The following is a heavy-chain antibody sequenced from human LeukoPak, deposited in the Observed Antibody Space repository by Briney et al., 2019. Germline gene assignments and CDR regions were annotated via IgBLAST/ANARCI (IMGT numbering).Heavy chain of an antibody. V-gene: IGHV3-48*01. D-gene: IGHD5-12*01. J-gene: IGHJ4*02. CDR2: ISSSSSTI. Sequence: GGSLRLSCAASGFTFSSYSMNWVRQAPGRGLEWVSYISSSSSTIDYADSVKGRFTISRDNAKNSLYLQMNSLRAEDTAVYYCARKVPLAIDYWGQGTLVTVSS. CDR3: ARKVPLAIDY. CDR1: GFTFSSYS.